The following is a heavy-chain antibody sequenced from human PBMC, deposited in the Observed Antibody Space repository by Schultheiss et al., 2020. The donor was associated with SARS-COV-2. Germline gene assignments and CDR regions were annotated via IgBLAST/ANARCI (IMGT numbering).Heavy chain of an antibody. CDR2: IRSKTDGGTT. J-gene: IGHJ4*02. CDR3: TTDAVSGGF. Sequence: GGSLRLSCAASGFAFSSYAMHWVRQAPGKGLEWVGRIRSKTDGGTTDYAAPVRGRFTFSRDDSKNTLYLQMNSLRTEDTAVYYCTTDAVSGGFWGQGTLVTVSS. V-gene: IGHV3-15*07. D-gene: IGHD6-19*01. CDR1: GFAFSSYA.